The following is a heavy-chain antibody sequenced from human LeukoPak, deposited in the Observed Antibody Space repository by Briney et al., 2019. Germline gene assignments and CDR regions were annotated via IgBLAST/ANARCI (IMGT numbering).Heavy chain of an antibody. D-gene: IGHD3-9*01. CDR3: ASGGDILTGYYNDSLISYFDY. V-gene: IGHV3-30*03. Sequence: GRSLRLSCAASGSTFSSYGMHWVRQAPGKGLEGVAVISYVGSNKYYADSVKGRFTISRDNSKNTLYLQMNSLRAEDTAVYYCASGGDILTGYYNDSLISYFDYWGQGTLVTVSS. CDR1: GSTFSSYG. CDR2: ISYVGSNK. J-gene: IGHJ4*02.